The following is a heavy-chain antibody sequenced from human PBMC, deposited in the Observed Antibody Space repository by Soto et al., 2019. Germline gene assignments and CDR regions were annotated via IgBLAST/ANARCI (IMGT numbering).Heavy chain of an antibody. J-gene: IGHJ4*01. Sequence: QAQLQESGPGLVKPSGTLSLTCAVSRDSISSNNWWSWVRQPPGKGLEWIGEIFHTGSTNYNPSLRSRVTFSVDKSKNQFSLKLTSLTAADTAVYYCARGSGTVAVAGLFGVWGHGALVTVSS. D-gene: IGHD6-19*01. V-gene: IGHV4-4*02. CDR2: IFHTGST. CDR3: ARGSGTVAVAGLFGV. CDR1: RDSISSNNW.